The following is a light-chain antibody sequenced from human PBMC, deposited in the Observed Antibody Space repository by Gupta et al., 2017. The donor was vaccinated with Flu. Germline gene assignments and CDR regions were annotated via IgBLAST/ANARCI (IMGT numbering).Light chain of an antibody. Sequence: MTQSPATLSVSPGDTVTLSCRASQSLNRNLAWYQQKPGQAPRLLIHGASTRATGIPARFSGSEHGTEFTLTISSLQSEDFAVYYCQQYNNWITFGGGTKVEIK. CDR1: QSLNRN. CDR2: GAS. J-gene: IGKJ4*01. CDR3: QQYNNWIT. V-gene: IGKV3-15*01.